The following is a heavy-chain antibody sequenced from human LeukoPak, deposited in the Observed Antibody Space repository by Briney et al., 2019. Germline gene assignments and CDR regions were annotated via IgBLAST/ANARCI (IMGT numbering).Heavy chain of an antibody. J-gene: IGHJ6*03. CDR3: ARLSTDELGYYYYYMDV. CDR1: GFTFSSYW. V-gene: IGHV3-7*01. CDR2: IKQDGSEK. Sequence: TGGSLRLSCAASGFTFSSYWMSWVRQAPGKGLEWVANIKQDGSEKYYVDSVKGRFTISRDNAKNSLYLQMNSLRAEDTAVYYCARLSTDELGYYYYYMDVWGKGTTVTVSS. D-gene: IGHD3-10*01.